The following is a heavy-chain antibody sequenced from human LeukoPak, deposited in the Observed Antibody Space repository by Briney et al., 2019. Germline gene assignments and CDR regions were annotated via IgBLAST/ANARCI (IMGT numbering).Heavy chain of an antibody. D-gene: IGHD3-22*01. CDR2: LYRSETT. V-gene: IGHV4-38-2*02. CDR3: AADRNNISWFYY. CDR1: GYSISSGFY. J-gene: IGHJ4*02. Sequence: KTSDTLSLTCTVSGYSISSGFYWGCVRQTPGKGLEWIATLYRSETTYYNPSLKSRVTISVDTSKNQFSLKLSSVTAADTAVYYCAADRNNISWFYYWGQGTLVTVSS.